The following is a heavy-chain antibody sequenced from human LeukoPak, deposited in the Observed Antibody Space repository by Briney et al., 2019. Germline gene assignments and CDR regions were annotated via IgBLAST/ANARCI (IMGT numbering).Heavy chain of an antibody. J-gene: IGHJ4*02. CDR3: ARELRWSFDY. CDR2: ISPYNGNT. CDR1: GYTFTSYA. D-gene: IGHD5-12*01. V-gene: IGHV1-18*01. Sequence: GASVKVSCKASGYTFTSYAMNWVRQAPGQGLEWMGWISPYNGNTNYAQKLQGRVTMTTDTSTTTAYMELRSLTSDDTAVYYCARELRWSFDYWGQGTLVTVSS.